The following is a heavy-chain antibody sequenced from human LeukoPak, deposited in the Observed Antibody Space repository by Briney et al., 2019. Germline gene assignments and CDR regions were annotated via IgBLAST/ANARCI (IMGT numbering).Heavy chain of an antibody. CDR3: ARLPNYDFWSGYYAKRGDAFDI. J-gene: IGHJ3*02. V-gene: IGHV4-30-4*08. CDR1: GGSISSGDYY. D-gene: IGHD3-3*01. CDR2: IYYSGST. Sequence: PSETLFLTCTVSGGSISSGDYYWSWIRQPPGKGLEWIGYIYYSGSTYYNPSLKSRVTISVDTSKNQFSLKLSSVTAADTAVYYCARLPNYDFWSGYYAKRGDAFDIWGQGTMVTVSS.